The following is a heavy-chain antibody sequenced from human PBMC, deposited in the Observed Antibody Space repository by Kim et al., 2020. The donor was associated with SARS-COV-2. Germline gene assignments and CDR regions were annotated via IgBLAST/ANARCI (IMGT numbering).Heavy chain of an antibody. CDR3: ARGQAVAGTVVDY. CDR1: GFTFSSYG. CDR2: ISYDGSNK. J-gene: IGHJ4*02. D-gene: IGHD6-19*01. V-gene: IGHV3-33*05. Sequence: GGSLRLSCAASGFTFSSYGMHWVRQAPGKGLEWVAVISYDGSNKYYADSVKGRFTISRDNSKNTLYLQMNSLRAEDTAVYYCARGQAVAGTVVDYWGQGTLVTVSS.